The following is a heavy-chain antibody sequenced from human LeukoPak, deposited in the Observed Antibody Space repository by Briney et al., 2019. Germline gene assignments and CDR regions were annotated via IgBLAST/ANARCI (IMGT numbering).Heavy chain of an antibody. J-gene: IGHJ6*03. CDR2: NYTSGST. CDR3: ARDEFDGSYYYYYMDV. CDR1: GGSISSYY. D-gene: IGHD1-26*01. V-gene: IGHV4-4*07. Sequence: SESLSLTCTVSGGSISSYYWSWIRHPARKGLECIGRNYTSGSTNSNPSLKSRVTMSVDTSKNQFSPTLSSVTAADTAVYYCARDEFDGSYYYYYMDVWGKGTTVTVSS.